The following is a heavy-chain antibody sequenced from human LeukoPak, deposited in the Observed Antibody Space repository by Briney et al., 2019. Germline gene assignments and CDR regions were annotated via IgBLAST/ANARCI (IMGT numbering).Heavy chain of an antibody. CDR2: ISAYNGNT. CDR1: GYTFTSYG. CDR3: ARHAVLHYYYYYMDV. V-gene: IGHV1-18*01. Sequence: GASVKVSCKASGYTFTSYGISWVRQAPGQGLEWMGWISAYNGNTNYAQKLQGRVTMTTDTSTSTAYMELRSLRSDDTAMYYCARHAVLHYYYYYMDVWGKGTTVTVSS. D-gene: IGHD1-14*01. J-gene: IGHJ6*03.